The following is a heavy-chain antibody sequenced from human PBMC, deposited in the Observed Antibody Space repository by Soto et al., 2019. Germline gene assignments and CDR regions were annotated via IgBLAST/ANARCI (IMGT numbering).Heavy chain of an antibody. D-gene: IGHD2-2*01. CDR2: IYPGDSDT. CDR3: ARRVFRCSSTSCHPGWFDP. Sequence: GESLKISCKGSGYSFTSYWIGWVRQMPGKGLEWMGIIYPGDSDTRYSPSFQGQVTISADKSISTAYLQWSSLKASDTAMYYCARRVFRCSSTSCHPGWFDPWRQGTLVTVSS. J-gene: IGHJ5*02. CDR1: GYSFTSYW. V-gene: IGHV5-51*01.